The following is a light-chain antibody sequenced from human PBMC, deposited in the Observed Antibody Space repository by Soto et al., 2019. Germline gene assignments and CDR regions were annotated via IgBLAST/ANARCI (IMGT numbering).Light chain of an antibody. CDR2: KGS. CDR1: QSISSW. V-gene: IGKV1-5*03. J-gene: IGKJ1*01. Sequence: DIQMTQSPSTLSASVGERVTITCGASQSISSWLAWYHQKPGKAPNLLIYKGSSLASGVPSRFSGSGSGTEFTLTLSSLQPDDFATYFCQHYNSYRTFGQGTKVEIK. CDR3: QHYNSYRT.